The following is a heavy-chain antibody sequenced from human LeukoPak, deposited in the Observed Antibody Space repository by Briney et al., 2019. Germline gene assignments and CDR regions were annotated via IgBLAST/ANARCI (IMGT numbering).Heavy chain of an antibody. J-gene: IGHJ4*02. CDR2: IFYSGIT. V-gene: IGHV4-39*01. CDR1: GGSISSSSYY. Sequence: SETLSLTCTVSGGSISSSSYYWGWIRQPPGKGLDWIGNIFYSGITYFNPSLKSRVTISVDTSKDQSSLRVSSVTAADAAVYYCVRSYAYCSGGSCFDYWGQGTLVTVS. D-gene: IGHD2-15*01. CDR3: VRSYAYCSGGSCFDY.